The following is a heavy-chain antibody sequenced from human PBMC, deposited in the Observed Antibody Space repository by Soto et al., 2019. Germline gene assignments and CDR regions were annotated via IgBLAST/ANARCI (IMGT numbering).Heavy chain of an antibody. D-gene: IGHD3-10*01. CDR3: TTAPSMVRGAGVAFDI. CDR1: GFTFSNAW. J-gene: IGHJ3*02. CDR2: IKSKTDGGTT. Sequence: TGGSLRLSCAASGFTFSNAWMSWVRQAPGKGLEWVGRIKSKTDGGTTDYAAPVKGRFTISRDDSKNTLYLQMNSLKTEDTAVYYCTTAPSMVRGAGVAFDIWGRGTMVTVSS. V-gene: IGHV3-15*01.